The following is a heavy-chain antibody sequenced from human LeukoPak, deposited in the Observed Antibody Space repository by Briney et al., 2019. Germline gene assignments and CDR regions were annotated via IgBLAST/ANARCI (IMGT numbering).Heavy chain of an antibody. CDR3: AITEEKNYYDSSGYLDY. J-gene: IGHJ4*02. D-gene: IGHD3-22*01. CDR2: IYYSGST. Sequence: PSETLSLTCTVSGGSISSSSYYWGWIRQPPGKGLEWIGSIYYSGSTYYNPSLKSRVTISVDTFKNQFSLKLSSVTAADTAVYYCAITEEKNYYDSSGYLDYWGQGTLVTVSS. V-gene: IGHV4-39*07. CDR1: GGSISSSSYY.